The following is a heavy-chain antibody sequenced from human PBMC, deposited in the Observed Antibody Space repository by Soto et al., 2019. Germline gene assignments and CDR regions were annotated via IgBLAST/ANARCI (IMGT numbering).Heavy chain of an antibody. D-gene: IGHD2-2*01. CDR2: FHYSENT. CDR3: ARLGGYCSTTSCYGFYGMDV. CDR1: GGSISSGPYS. V-gene: IGHV4-39*01. Sequence: QLQLQESGPGQVKPSETLSLTCTVSGGSISSGPYSWGWIRQPPGEGLEWIGTFHYSENTYYNPSLESRVTISVDTSKNQFSLKVTSVTVADTAIYYCARLGGYCSTTSCYGFYGMDVWGQGTTVIVSS. J-gene: IGHJ6*02.